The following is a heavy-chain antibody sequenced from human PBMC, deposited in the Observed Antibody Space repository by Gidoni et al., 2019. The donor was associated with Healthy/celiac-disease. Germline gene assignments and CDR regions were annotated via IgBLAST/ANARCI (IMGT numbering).Heavy chain of an antibody. CDR1: GFTFSCYA. Sequence: QVQLVESGGGVVQPGRSLRLSCAASGFTFSCYAMHWVRQAPGKGLEWVAVISYDGSNKYDADSVKGRFTISRDNSKNTLYLQMNSLRAEDTAVYYCARAPGLVRLHGDYFDYWGQGTLVTVSS. J-gene: IGHJ4*02. CDR2: ISYDGSNK. V-gene: IGHV3-30-3*01. D-gene: IGHD6-19*01. CDR3: ARAPGLVRLHGDYFDY.